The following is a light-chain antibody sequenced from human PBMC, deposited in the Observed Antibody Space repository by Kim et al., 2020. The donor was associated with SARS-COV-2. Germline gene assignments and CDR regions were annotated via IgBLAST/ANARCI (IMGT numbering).Light chain of an antibody. J-gene: IGKJ4*01. V-gene: IGKV1-27*01. CDR3: QKYYGAPLT. Sequence: GDRVTITCRASQGIRNYLAWYQQKPGKVPKLLINDASTLRSGVPSRFSGSGSGTDFTLTISSLQPEDVGTYYCQKYYGAPLTFGGGTKV. CDR1: QGIRNY. CDR2: DAS.